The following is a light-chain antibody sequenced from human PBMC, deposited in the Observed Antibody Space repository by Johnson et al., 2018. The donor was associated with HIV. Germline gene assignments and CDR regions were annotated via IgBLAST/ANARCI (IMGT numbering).Light chain of an antibody. CDR1: SSNIGNNY. CDR3: GTWDSSLNV. Sequence: QSVLTQPPSVSAAPGQKVTISCSGSSSNIGNNYVSWYQQFPGTAPKLLIYENNKRPSGIPVRFSGSKSGTSATLVITGLQTGDEADYYCGTWDSSLNVFGTGTKVTVL. V-gene: IGLV1-51*02. CDR2: ENN. J-gene: IGLJ1*01.